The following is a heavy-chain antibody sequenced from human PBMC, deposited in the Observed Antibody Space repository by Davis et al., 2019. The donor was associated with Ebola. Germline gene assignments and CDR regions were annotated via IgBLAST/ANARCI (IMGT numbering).Heavy chain of an antibody. Sequence: SVKVSCKASAGTFSSYAISWVRQAPGQGLEWMGGIIPIFGTANYAQKSQGRVTITADKSTSTAYMELSSLRSEDTAVYYCAREDGGRFLGNYNWFDPWGQGTLVTVSS. V-gene: IGHV1-69*06. CDR1: AGTFSSYA. J-gene: IGHJ5*02. D-gene: IGHD3-3*01. CDR3: AREDGGRFLGNYNWFDP. CDR2: IIPIFGTA.